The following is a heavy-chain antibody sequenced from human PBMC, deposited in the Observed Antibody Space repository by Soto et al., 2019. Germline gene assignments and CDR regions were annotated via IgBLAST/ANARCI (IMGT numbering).Heavy chain of an antibody. CDR1: GGSISSYY. Sequence: SETLSLTCTVSGGSISSYYWSWIRQPPGKGLEWIGYIYYSGSTNYNPSLKSRVTISVDTSKNQFSLKLSSVTAADTAVYYCGRGGGACFDYWGQGTLVTVSS. CDR3: GRGGGACFDY. J-gene: IGHJ4*02. CDR2: IYYSGST. V-gene: IGHV4-59*08. D-gene: IGHD3-16*01.